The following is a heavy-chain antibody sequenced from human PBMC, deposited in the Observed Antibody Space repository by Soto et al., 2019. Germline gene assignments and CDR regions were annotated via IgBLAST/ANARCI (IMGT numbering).Heavy chain of an antibody. V-gene: IGHV4-59*01. CDR3: ARDLWGYCGADCYPLDV. Sequence: SETLSLTCTVSGVSISGFCWSWIRQPPGKGLEWIGFIYYTGATSYNPSLKSRVTMSIDTSKNQFSLKLNSVTAADTAVYYCARDLWGYCGADCYPLDVWGQGTTVTVSS. J-gene: IGHJ6*02. CDR2: IYYTGAT. CDR1: GVSISGFC. D-gene: IGHD2-21*02.